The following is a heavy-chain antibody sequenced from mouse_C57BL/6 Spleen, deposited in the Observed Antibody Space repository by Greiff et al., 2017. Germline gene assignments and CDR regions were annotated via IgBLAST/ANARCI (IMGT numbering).Heavy chain of an antibody. J-gene: IGHJ1*03. CDR1: GFTFSDYG. CDR2: ISSGSSTI. Sequence: EVMLVESGGGLVKPGGSLKLSCAASGFTFSDYGMHWVRQAPEKGLEWVAYISSGSSTIYYADTVKGRFTISRDNAKNTLFLQMTSLRSEDTAMYYCARPFITGYWYFDVWGTGTTVTVSS. V-gene: IGHV5-17*01. CDR3: ARPFITGYWYFDV. D-gene: IGHD1-1*01.